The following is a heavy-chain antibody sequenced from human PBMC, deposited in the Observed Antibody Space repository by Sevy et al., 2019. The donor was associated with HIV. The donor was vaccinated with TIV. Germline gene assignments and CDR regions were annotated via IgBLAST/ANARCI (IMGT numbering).Heavy chain of an antibody. Sequence: ASVKVSCKASGYNFINYGISWVRQAPGQGLEWVGGSSPFAGSPNYPQKLQDRVTVTTDTATNAAYMELRNLISDDTAVYYCGKCTLWVYDPTNRKCGMDVWGQGTTVTVSS. CDR3: GKCTLWVYDPTNRKCGMDV. D-gene: IGHD5-12*01. V-gene: IGHV1-18*01. CDR2: SSPFAGSP. CDR1: GYNFINYG. J-gene: IGHJ6*02.